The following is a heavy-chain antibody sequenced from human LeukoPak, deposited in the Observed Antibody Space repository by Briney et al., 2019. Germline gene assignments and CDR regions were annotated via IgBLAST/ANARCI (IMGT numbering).Heavy chain of an antibody. D-gene: IGHD3-22*01. CDR3: ARVGDYYDSSGYYYPY. J-gene: IGHJ4*02. Sequence: SETLSLTCAVYGGSFSGYYWSWIRQPPGKGLEWIGEINHSGSTNYNPSLKSRVTMSVDTSKNQFSLKLSSVTAADTAVYYCARVGDYYDSSGYYYPYWGQGTLVTVSS. V-gene: IGHV4-34*01. CDR1: GGSFSGYY. CDR2: INHSGST.